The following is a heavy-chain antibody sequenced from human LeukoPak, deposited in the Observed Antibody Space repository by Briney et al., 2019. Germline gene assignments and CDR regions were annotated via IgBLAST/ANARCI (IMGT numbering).Heavy chain of an antibody. J-gene: IGHJ6*02. CDR2: INPNSGGT. CDR3: EREGYCSSTSCYQGMDV. Sequence: QAPGQGLEWMGWINPNSGGTNYAQKFQGWVTMTRDKSISTAYMEVSRLRSEETGVYYCEREGYCSSTSCYQGMDVWGQGTTVTVSS. V-gene: IGHV1-2*04. D-gene: IGHD2-2*01.